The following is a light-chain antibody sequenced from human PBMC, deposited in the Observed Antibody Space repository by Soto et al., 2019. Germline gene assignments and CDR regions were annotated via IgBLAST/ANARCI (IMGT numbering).Light chain of an antibody. CDR1: QGISSW. V-gene: IGKV1D-12*01. Sequence: DIQMTQSPSSVSASVGDRVTIACRASQGISSWLAWFQQKPGRAPKLLIYAASSLQSGVPSRLGGSGSWTDFTLTISSLQPEDFATYYCQHANSFPITFGQGTRLEIK. CDR2: AAS. CDR3: QHANSFPIT. J-gene: IGKJ5*01.